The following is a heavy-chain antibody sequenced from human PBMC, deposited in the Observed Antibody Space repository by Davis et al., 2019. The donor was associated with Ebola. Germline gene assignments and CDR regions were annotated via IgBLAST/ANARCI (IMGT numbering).Heavy chain of an antibody. J-gene: IGHJ6*03. CDR3: AKTARAAGRMIEETRVYKFYYMDV. D-gene: IGHD6-13*01. CDR1: GGTFSGSG. V-gene: IGHV1-69*13. CDR2: IVPAFKTA. Sequence: SVKVSCKASGGTFSGSGVSWVRQATGQGLEWMGGIVPAFKTANYAQKFQGRVTITADEFPTTAYMELSGLRSEDTAVYYCAKTARAAGRMIEETRVYKFYYMDVWGKGTTVIVS.